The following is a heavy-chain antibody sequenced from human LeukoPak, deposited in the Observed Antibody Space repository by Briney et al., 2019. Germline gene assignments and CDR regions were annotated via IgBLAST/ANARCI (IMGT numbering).Heavy chain of an antibody. Sequence: GASVKVSCKASGNTFTSYGISWVRQAPGQGLEWMGWIRAYNGNTNYAQKLQGRVTKTTDTSTSTAYMELRSLRSDDTAVYYCARVLSERRNPYYDFWSGYYEYNCFDPWGQGTLVTVSS. D-gene: IGHD3-3*01. J-gene: IGHJ5*02. V-gene: IGHV1-18*01. CDR1: GNTFTSYG. CDR3: ARVLSERRNPYYDFWSGYYEYNCFDP. CDR2: IRAYNGNT.